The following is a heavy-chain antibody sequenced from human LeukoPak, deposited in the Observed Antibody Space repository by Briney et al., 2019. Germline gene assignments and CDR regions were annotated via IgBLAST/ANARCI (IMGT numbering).Heavy chain of an antibody. J-gene: IGHJ4*02. D-gene: IGHD1-26*01. Sequence: ASLKVSCKASGYTFTGYFMHWVRQAPGQGLEWMGRINLNSGGTYYAQNFQGRVTMTRDTSISTAYVELSRPTSDDTAVYYRARDLSSTSNWEFDDGGQGTLVTASS. CDR1: GYTFTGYF. CDR3: ARDLSSTSNWEFDD. V-gene: IGHV1-2*06. CDR2: INLNSGGT.